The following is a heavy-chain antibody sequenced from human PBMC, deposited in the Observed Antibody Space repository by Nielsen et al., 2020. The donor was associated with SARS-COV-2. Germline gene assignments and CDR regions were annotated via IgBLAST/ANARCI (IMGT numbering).Heavy chain of an antibody. Sequence: GESLKISCIVSGFTFGDYAMSWVRQAPGKRLEWVSSISRDSDHMYYADSVRGRFTISRDDAKNSLYLQMNSLRAEDTAVYYCARDSVVVVAATPTPRYYGMDVWGQGTTVTVSS. D-gene: IGHD2-15*01. CDR3: ARDSVVVVAATPTPRYYGMDV. V-gene: IGHV3-21*01. CDR1: GFTFGDYA. CDR2: ISRDSDHM. J-gene: IGHJ6*02.